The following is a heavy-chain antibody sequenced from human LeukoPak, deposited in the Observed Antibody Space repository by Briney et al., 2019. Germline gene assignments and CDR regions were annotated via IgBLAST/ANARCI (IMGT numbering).Heavy chain of an antibody. CDR2: IYYSGST. CDR3: ARRYSSSPPDY. J-gene: IGHJ4*02. Sequence: PSQTLSLTCTVSGGSISSSSYYWGWIRQPPGKGLEWIGSIYYSGSTYYNPSLKSRVTISVDTSKNQFSLKLSSVTAADTAVYYCARRYSSSPPDYWGQGTLVTVSS. D-gene: IGHD6-13*01. CDR1: GGSISSSSYY. V-gene: IGHV4-39*07.